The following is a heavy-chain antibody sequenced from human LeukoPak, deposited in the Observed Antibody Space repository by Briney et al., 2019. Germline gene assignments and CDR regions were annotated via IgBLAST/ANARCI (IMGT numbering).Heavy chain of an antibody. V-gene: IGHV3-7*01. CDR3: ARGGVRRRWYDY. CDR2: IKEDGSEK. CDR1: GFRLSSYW. D-gene: IGHD1-14*01. J-gene: IGHJ4*02. Sequence: GSLRLSCAASGFRLSSYWMKWVRQAPGTGLEWVANIKEDGSEKYYVDSVKGRFTISRDNAKNSLYLQMNSLRAEDTAVYYCARGGVRRRWYDYWGQGTLVTVSS.